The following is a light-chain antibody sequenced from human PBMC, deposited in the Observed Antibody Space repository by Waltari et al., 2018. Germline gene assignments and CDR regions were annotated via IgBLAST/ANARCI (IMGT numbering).Light chain of an antibody. CDR3: EQGRSLPLT. CDR2: GAS. CDR1: QDINNW. Sequence: DIQMTQSPSSVSASVGDRVTIAGRASQDINNWLVWYQQKPGKAPKRLIYGASRLETGVPARCSGSGSGADFTLTITSLQPDDFATYCCEQGRSLPLTFGGGTRVDI. V-gene: IGKV1-12*01. J-gene: IGKJ4*01.